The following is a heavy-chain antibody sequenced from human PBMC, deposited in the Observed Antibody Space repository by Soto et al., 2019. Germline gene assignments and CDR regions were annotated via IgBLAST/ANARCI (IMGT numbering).Heavy chain of an antibody. CDR3: ASRKSSPYFDY. V-gene: IGHV4-39*01. D-gene: IGHD3-10*01. J-gene: IGHJ4*02. CDR1: GGSISSSSYY. Sequence: PSETLSLTCTVSGGSISSSSYYWGWIRQPPGKGLEWIGSIYYSGNAYYNPSLNRRVTISVDTAKNQFSLKLSSVTAADTAVYYCASRKSSPYFDYWGQGTLVTVSS. CDR2: IYYSGNA.